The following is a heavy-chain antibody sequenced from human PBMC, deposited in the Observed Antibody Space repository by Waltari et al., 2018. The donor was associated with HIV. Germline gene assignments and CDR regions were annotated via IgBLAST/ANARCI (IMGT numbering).Heavy chain of an antibody. V-gene: IGHV3-49*04. CDR3: ARTTVTYFDS. Sequence: EVQLVEYGGDLVQPGRYLRLSCSASGFNFGASLMSWVRQAPGKGLEWVCFIRSKADAGGTAEYAASVKGRFTISRDDSRSIAYLQMNSLKSEDTAVYYCARTTVTYFDSWGQGTLVSVSS. J-gene: IGHJ4*02. CDR1: GFNFGASL. D-gene: IGHD4-17*01. CDR2: IRSKADAGGTA.